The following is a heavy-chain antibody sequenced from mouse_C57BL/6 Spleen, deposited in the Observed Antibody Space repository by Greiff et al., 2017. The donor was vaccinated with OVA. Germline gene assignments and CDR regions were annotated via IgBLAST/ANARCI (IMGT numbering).Heavy chain of an antibody. V-gene: IGHV5-17*01. CDR1: GFTFSDYG. D-gene: IGHD1-1*01. Sequence: DVMLVESGGGLVKPGGSLKLSCAASGFTFSDYGMHWVRQAPEKGLEWVAYISSGSSTIYYADTVKGRFTISRDNAKNTLFLQMTSLRSVYPSMYYCALNYGSIPYSMDYWGQGTSVPVSS. J-gene: IGHJ4*01. CDR3: ALNYGSIPYSMDY. CDR2: ISSGSSTI.